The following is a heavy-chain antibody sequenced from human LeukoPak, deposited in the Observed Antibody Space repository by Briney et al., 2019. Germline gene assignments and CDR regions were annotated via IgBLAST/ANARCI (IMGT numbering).Heavy chain of an antibody. CDR1: GYSISTGYH. CDR3: ARHGYCSGGSCYLEFDY. J-gene: IGHJ4*02. Sequence: SETLSLTCAVSGYSISTGYHWGWIRQSPGTGLEWIGSIYHSGNTYYNPSLKSRVTISVDTSKNQFSLKLSSVTAADTAVYYCARHGYCSGGSCYLEFDYWGQGTLVTVSS. CDR2: IYHSGNT. D-gene: IGHD2-15*01. V-gene: IGHV4-38-2*01.